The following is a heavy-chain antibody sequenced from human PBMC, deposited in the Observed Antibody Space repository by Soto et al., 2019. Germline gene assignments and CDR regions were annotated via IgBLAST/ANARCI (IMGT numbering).Heavy chain of an antibody. D-gene: IGHD2-2*02. CDR1: GGSFKGYY. J-gene: IGHJ3*02. CDR3: ARGPPYCSSNSCNRGAFDI. Sequence: PSETLSLTCAFYGGSFKGYYWSGIRQPPGKGLEWIGEINHSGSTNYNPSLKSRVTISVDTSKNQFSLKLSSVTAADTAVYDCARGPPYCSSNSCNRGAFDIWGQGTMVTVSS. CDR2: INHSGST. V-gene: IGHV4-34*01.